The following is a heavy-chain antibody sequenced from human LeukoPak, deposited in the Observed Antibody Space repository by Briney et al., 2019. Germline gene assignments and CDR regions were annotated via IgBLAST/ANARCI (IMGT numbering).Heavy chain of an antibody. CDR2: IIPIFGTA. J-gene: IGHJ4*02. CDR1: GGTFSSYA. Sequence: SVKVSCKASGGTFSSYAISWVRQAPGQGLEWMGRIIPIFGTANYAQKFQGRVTITTDESTSTAYMELSSLRSEDTAVYYCAREQYYYGSGSYYFDYWGQGTLVTVSS. D-gene: IGHD3-10*01. V-gene: IGHV1-69*05. CDR3: AREQYYYGSGSYYFDY.